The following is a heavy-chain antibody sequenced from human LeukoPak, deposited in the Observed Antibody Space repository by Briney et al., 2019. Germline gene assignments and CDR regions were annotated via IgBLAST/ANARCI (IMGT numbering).Heavy chain of an antibody. V-gene: IGHV3-13*01. CDR3: ARAVRWGYSSGWGIYYFDY. D-gene: IGHD6-19*01. CDR2: IGTAGDT. CDR1: GFTFSSYD. J-gene: IGHJ4*02. Sequence: PGGSLRLSCAASGFTFSSYDMHWVRQATGKGLEWVSAIGTAGDTYYPGSVKGRFTISRENAKNSLYLQMNSLRAGDTAVYYCARAVRWGYSSGWGIYYFDYWGQGTLVTVSS.